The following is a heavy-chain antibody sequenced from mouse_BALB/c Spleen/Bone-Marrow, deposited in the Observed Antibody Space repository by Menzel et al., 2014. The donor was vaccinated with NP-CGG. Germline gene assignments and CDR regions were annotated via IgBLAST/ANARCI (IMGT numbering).Heavy chain of an antibody. Sequence: EVQLVESGPELVKPGASTKISCKASGYSFTDYTMNWVKQSHGKNLEWIGLINPYNGGTTYNQKLKGKATLTVDKSSSTAYMELLSLTSEDSAVYYCARERYYGTSYDYYYALDSWGQGTSVTVSS. J-gene: IGHJ4*01. V-gene: IGHV1-18*01. D-gene: IGHD1-1*01. CDR1: GYSFTDYT. CDR3: ARERYYGTSYDYYYALDS. CDR2: INPYNGGT.